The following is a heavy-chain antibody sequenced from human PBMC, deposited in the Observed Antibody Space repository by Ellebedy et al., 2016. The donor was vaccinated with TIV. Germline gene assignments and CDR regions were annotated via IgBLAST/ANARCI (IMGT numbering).Heavy chain of an antibody. CDR3: ARGGASSKYFDY. CDR1: GVYISGFH. V-gene: IGHV4-59*01. Sequence: MPSETLSLTCTVSGVYISGFHWTWIRQPPGKGLEWIGFIYYSGSTNYNPSLKSRVTISVDTSKNQFSLELSSVTAADTAVYYCARGGASSKYFDYWGQGTLVTVSS. J-gene: IGHJ4*02. CDR2: IYYSGST.